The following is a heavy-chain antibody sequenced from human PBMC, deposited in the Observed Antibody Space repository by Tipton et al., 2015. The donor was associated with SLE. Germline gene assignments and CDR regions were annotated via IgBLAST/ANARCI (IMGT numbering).Heavy chain of an antibody. CDR3: ARDLTGSRWSYYFDF. CDR1: GFTFSSYS. J-gene: IGHJ4*02. D-gene: IGHD6-13*01. V-gene: IGHV3-48*02. Sequence: GSLRLSCAASGFTFSSYSMNWVRQAPGKGLEWVSYISSTSSSMYYADSVKGRFTISRDNAKNSLYLQMNSLTDDDTAVYYCARDLTGSRWSYYFDFWDQGTPVTVSA. CDR2: ISSTSSSM.